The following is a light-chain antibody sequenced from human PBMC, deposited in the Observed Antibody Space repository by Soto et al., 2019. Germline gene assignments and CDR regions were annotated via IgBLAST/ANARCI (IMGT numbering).Light chain of an antibody. CDR1: QSVSSY. CDR2: DAS. J-gene: IGKJ3*01. V-gene: IGKV3-11*01. CDR3: QQLSNWALFT. Sequence: EIVLTQSPATLSLSPGERATLSCRASQSVSSYLAWYQQKPGQAPRLLIYDASNRATGIPARFSGSGSGTDFTLTISILEPEDFAVYYCQQLSNWALFTFGPGAKGDIK.